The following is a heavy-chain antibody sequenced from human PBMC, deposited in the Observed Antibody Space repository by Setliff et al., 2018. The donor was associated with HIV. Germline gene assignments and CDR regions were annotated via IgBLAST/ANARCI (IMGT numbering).Heavy chain of an antibody. CDR2: IIPVFGTT. CDR3: ARGGVYYYDSSGWSMDY. J-gene: IGHJ4*02. D-gene: IGHD3-22*01. Sequence: SVKVSCKASGGTFSSYAISWVRQAPGQGLDWMGGIIPVFGTTNYAQKFQGRVKITADESTSTGYMELSSLRSEDTAVYYCARGGVYYYDSSGWSMDYWGQGTLVTVSS. V-gene: IGHV1-69*13. CDR1: GGTFSSYA.